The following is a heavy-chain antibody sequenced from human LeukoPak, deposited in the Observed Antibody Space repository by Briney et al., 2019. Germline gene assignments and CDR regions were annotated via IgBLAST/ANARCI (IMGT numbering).Heavy chain of an antibody. CDR3: ARGYCSSTSCYERLPFDAFDI. CDR1: GGSFSGYY. Sequence: SETLSLTCAVYGGSFSGYYWSWIRQPPGKGLEWIGEINHSGSTNYNPSLKSRVTISVDTSKNQFSLKLSSVTAADTAVYYCARGYCSSTSCYERLPFDAFDIWGQGTMVTVSS. D-gene: IGHD2-2*01. CDR2: INHSGST. J-gene: IGHJ3*02. V-gene: IGHV4-34*01.